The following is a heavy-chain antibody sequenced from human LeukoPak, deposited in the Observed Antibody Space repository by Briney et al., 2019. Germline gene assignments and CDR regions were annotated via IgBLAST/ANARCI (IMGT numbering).Heavy chain of an antibody. CDR1: GFTFSSYA. CDR3: APDWGLDY. Sequence: PGGSLRLSCAASGFTFSSYAMHWVRQAPGKGLEWVAVISYDGSNKYYADSAKGRFTISRDNSKNTLYLQMNSLRAEDTAVYYCAPDWGLDYWGQGTLVTVSS. CDR2: ISYDGSNK. D-gene: IGHD7-27*01. J-gene: IGHJ4*02. V-gene: IGHV3-30-3*01.